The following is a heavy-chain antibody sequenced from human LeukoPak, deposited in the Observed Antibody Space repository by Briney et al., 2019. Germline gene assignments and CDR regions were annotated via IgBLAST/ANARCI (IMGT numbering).Heavy chain of an antibody. J-gene: IGHJ4*02. D-gene: IGHD3-16*01. Sequence: KPGASVKVSCKASGYTFTSYYMHWVRQAPGQGLEWMGIINPSGGSTSYAQKFQGRVTMTRDTSISTAYMELSRLRSDDTAVYYCATTGFGYWGQGSLVTVSS. V-gene: IGHV1-46*01. CDR3: ATTGFGY. CDR2: INPSGGST. CDR1: GYTFTSYY.